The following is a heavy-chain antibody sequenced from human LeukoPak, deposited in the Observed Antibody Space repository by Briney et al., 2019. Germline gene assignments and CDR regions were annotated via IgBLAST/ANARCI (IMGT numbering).Heavy chain of an antibody. Sequence: PGGSLRLSCAASGFTFSSYGMHWVRQAPGKGLEWVAVIWYDGSNKYYADSVKGRFTISRDNSKNTLYLQMNSLRAEDTAVYYCAGGATTVTTRSAFDYWGQGTLVTVSS. D-gene: IGHD4-17*01. V-gene: IGHV3-33*01. CDR3: AGGATTVTTRSAFDY. CDR2: IWYDGSNK. CDR1: GFTFSSYG. J-gene: IGHJ4*02.